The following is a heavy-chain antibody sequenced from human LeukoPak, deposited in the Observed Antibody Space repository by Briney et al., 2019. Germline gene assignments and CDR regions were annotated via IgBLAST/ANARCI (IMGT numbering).Heavy chain of an antibody. D-gene: IGHD2-21*01. CDR1: VYSICSDYY. CDR3: AKDPGHNVNY. Sequence: SETLCLTRTVSVYSICSDYYWGWIRQPPGKGLDWIGRIYHSESTYYNPSLKSGVPISIDTSNNQFARRRRSWISPNRAVYYVAKDPGHNVNYWGQGTLVTVSS. CDR2: IYHSEST. J-gene: IGHJ4*02. V-gene: IGHV4-38-2*02.